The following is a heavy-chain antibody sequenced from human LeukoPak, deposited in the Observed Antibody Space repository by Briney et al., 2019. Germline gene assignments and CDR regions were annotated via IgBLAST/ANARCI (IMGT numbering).Heavy chain of an antibody. V-gene: IGHV3-30-3*01. CDR2: ISYDGSNK. D-gene: IGHD3-9*01. J-gene: IGHJ4*02. Sequence: LRLSCTASGFTFSSYAMHWVRQAPGKGLEWVAVISYDGSNKYYADSVKGRFTISRDNSKNTLYLQMNSLRAEDTAVYYCASSSVPADWLLIDYWGQGTLVTVSS. CDR1: GFTFSSYA. CDR3: ASSSVPADWLLIDY.